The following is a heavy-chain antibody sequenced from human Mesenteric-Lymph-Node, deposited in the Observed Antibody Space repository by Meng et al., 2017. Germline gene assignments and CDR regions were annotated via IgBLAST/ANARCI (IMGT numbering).Heavy chain of an antibody. Sequence: SETLSLTCTVSGDAISRYYWNWIRQTPGKGLEWIGYINYSGGTKYNPALKGRVTISVDRSNNQFPLKMNSVTAADTAIYYCARGEVYGDSFDIWGQGTVVTVSS. CDR2: INYSGGT. CDR1: GDAISRYY. J-gene: IGHJ3*02. D-gene: IGHD4-17*01. V-gene: IGHV4-59*01. CDR3: ARGEVYGDSFDI.